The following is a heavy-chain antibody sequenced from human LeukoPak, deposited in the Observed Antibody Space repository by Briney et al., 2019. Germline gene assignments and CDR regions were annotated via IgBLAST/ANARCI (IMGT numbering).Heavy chain of an antibody. D-gene: IGHD6-13*01. J-gene: IGHJ6*02. CDR2: IYYSGST. CDR3: VREISQQLVPDYYGMDV. CDR1: GGSLSSTNFY. V-gene: IGHV4-39*07. Sequence: SETLSLTCSVSGGSLSSTNFYWGWIRQPPGKGLEWIGSIYYSGSTYYNPSLKSRVTISVDTSKNQFSLKLSSVTAADTAVYYCVREISQQLVPDYYGMDVWGQGTTVTVSS.